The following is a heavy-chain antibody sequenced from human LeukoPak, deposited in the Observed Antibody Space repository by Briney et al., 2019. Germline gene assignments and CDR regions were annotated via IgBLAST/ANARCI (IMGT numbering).Heavy chain of an antibody. J-gene: IGHJ4*02. D-gene: IGHD1-26*01. CDR3: ARAELGPNDY. CDR1: GFTVSSNY. V-gene: IGHV3-66*01. Sequence: GGSLRLSCTASGFTVSSNYMSWVRQAPGKGLEWVSVIYSGGSTYYADSVKGRFTISRDNSKNTLYLQMNSLRAEDTAVYYCARAELGPNDYWGQGTLVTVSS. CDR2: IYSGGST.